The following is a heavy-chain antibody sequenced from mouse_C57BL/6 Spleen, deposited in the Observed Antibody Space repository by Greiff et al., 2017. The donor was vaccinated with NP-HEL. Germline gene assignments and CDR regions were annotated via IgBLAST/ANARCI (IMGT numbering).Heavy chain of an antibody. J-gene: IGHJ3*01. CDR3: TRGEAYSWFAY. D-gene: IGHD2-12*01. CDR1: GFTFSSYA. Sequence: EVKLVESGEGLVKPGGSLKLSCAASGFTFSSYAMSWVRQTPEKRLEWVAYISSGGDYIYYADTVKGRFTISRDNARNTLYLQMSSLKSEDTAMYYWTRGEAYSWFAYWGQGTLVTVSA. CDR2: ISSGGDYI. V-gene: IGHV5-9-1*02.